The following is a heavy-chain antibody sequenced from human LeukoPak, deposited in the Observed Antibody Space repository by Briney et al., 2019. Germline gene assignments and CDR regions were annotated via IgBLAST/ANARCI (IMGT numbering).Heavy chain of an antibody. CDR2: ISGGGGGT. Sequence: GGSLRLSCAASGFTFSSYVMTWVRQAPGKGLEWVSGISGGGGGTYYADSVKGRFTISRDNSKNTLYLQMNSLRAEDTAVYYCAKGPDSYDSSSWGQGTLVTVSS. J-gene: IGHJ5*02. V-gene: IGHV3-23*01. D-gene: IGHD3-22*01. CDR1: GFTFSSYV. CDR3: AKGPDSYDSSS.